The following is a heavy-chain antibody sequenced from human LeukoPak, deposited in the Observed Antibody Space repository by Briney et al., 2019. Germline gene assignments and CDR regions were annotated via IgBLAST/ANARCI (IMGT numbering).Heavy chain of an antibody. J-gene: IGHJ4*02. CDR1: GFTFSDYY. Sequence: GGSLRVSCAASGFTFSDYYMSWIRQAPGKGLEWVSYISSSGSTIYYADSVKGRFTIPRDNAKNSLYLQMNSLRAEDTAVYYCARGGFLRLGELSYRKEFDYRGQGTLVTVSS. CDR2: ISSSGSTI. D-gene: IGHD3-16*02. V-gene: IGHV3-11*01. CDR3: ARGGFLRLGELSYRKEFDY.